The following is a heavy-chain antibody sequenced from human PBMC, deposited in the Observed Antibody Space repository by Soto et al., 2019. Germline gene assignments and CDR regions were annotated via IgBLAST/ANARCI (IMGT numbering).Heavy chain of an antibody. CDR2: TFYKSKWYY. Sequence: PSQTLSLTCAISGDSVSSNSAAWNWIRQSPSSGLEWLGRTFYKSKWYYDYAVSVKSRITVNPDTSKNQFSLQLNSVTPEDTAVYYCARHLIAAAGTYYFDYWGQGTLVTVSS. J-gene: IGHJ4*02. D-gene: IGHD6-13*01. CDR3: ARHLIAAAGTYYFDY. CDR1: GDSVSSNSAA. V-gene: IGHV6-1*01.